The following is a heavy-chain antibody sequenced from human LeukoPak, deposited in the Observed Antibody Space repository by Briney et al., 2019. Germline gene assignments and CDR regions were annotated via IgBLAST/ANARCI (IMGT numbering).Heavy chain of an antibody. V-gene: IGHV4-39*07. CDR3: ASKLTAVAGYFDY. Sequence: PSETLSLTCTVSGGSISSSSYYWGWIRQPPGKGLEWIGSIYYSGSTYYNPSLKSRVTISIDTSKNQFSLKMSSVTAADTAVYYCASKLTAVAGYFDYWGQGTLVTVSS. D-gene: IGHD6-19*01. CDR2: IYYSGST. CDR1: GGSISSSSYY. J-gene: IGHJ4*02.